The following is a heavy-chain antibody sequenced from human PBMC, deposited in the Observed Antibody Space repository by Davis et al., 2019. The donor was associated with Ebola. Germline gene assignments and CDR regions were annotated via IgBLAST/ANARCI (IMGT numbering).Heavy chain of an antibody. D-gene: IGHD4-23*01. CDR1: GFTFGDYG. CDR2: INWSGSST. Sequence: PGGSLRLSCVASGFTFGDYGMNWVRQVPGKGLEWVSGINWSGSSTGYADSVKGRFTISRANSKNTLYLQMNSLRPEDAALYYCVRTPEYHYGGTFDYWGQGTLVTVSS. V-gene: IGHV3-20*04. CDR3: VRTPEYHYGGTFDY. J-gene: IGHJ4*02.